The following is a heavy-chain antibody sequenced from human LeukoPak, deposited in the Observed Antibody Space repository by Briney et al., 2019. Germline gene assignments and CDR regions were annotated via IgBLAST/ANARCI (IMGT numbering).Heavy chain of an antibody. CDR2: ISAYNGNT. D-gene: IGHD1-26*01. V-gene: IGHV1-18*01. CDR1: GYTFTSYG. J-gene: IGHJ4*02. CDR3: ARVPTPHVAGAYIDY. Sequence: ASVKVSCKASGYTFTSYGISWVRQAPGQGLEWMGWISAYNGNTNYAQKLQGRVTMTTDTSTSTAYMELRSLRSEDTAVYYCARVPTPHVAGAYIDYWGQGTLVTVSS.